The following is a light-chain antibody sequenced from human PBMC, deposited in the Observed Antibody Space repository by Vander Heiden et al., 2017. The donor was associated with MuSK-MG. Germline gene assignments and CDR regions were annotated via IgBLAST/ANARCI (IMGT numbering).Light chain of an antibody. CDR3: QHHSDSLT. V-gene: IGKV3-20*01. CDR1: QSVSSSY. CDR2: GVS. J-gene: IGKJ4*01. Sequence: EIVSTQSPGTLSLSPGERATLSCRASQSVSSSYLAGYQQTPGQAPRLLIYGVSTRATGIPDRFSGSRSGKDVTLTISRREPEDFAVYYCQHHSDSLTFGGGTKVE.